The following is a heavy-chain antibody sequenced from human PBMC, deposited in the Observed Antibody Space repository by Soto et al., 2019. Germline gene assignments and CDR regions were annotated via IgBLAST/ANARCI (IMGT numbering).Heavy chain of an antibody. CDR3: ARGDYHDTSGPFSDAFDV. J-gene: IGHJ3*01. D-gene: IGHD3-22*01. CDR2: ISYDGTNN. Sequence: GGSLRLSCAASGFTFSSYGMHWVRQAPGKGLEWVAVISYDGTNNYYTESVKGRFTISRDNSKNTLFLQMDSLRAEDTAVYFCARGDYHDTSGPFSDAFDVWGQGTMVTVSS. V-gene: IGHV3-30*03. CDR1: GFTFSSYG.